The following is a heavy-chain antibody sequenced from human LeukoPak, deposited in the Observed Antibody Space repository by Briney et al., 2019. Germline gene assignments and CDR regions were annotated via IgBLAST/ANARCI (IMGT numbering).Heavy chain of an antibody. CDR3: AKHDYGDYAFFDP. V-gene: IGHV3-23*01. J-gene: IGHJ5*02. D-gene: IGHD4-17*01. Sequence: PGGSLRLSRAASGFTFSSSAMSWVRQAPGKGLDWVSTISGTGGRTFYADSVKGRFTISRDNSNNTLYLQMNSLRAEDTAIYYCAKHDYGDYAFFDPWGQGTLVTVSS. CDR2: ISGTGGRT. CDR1: GFTFSSSA.